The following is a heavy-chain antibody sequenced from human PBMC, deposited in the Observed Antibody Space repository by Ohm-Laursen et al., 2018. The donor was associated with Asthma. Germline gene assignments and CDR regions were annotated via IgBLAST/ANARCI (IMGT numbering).Heavy chain of an antibody. V-gene: IGHV3-23*01. D-gene: IGHD2-2*01. CDR1: GFTFSNHW. CDR2: ISGSGGST. J-gene: IGHJ6*02. CDR3: AKDSDCSSTTCYGDYYRYSGLDV. Sequence: SLRLSCAASGFTFSNHWMTWVRQAPGKGLEWVSAISGSGGSTYYADSVKGRFTISRDNSKNTLYLQMNSLRAEDTAVYYCAKDSDCSSTTCYGDYYRYSGLDVWGQGTTVTVSS.